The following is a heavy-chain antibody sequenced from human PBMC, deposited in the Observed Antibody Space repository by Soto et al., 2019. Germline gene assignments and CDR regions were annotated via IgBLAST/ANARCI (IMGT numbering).Heavy chain of an antibody. CDR3: ERDADLNLGY. CDR2: IHSDNPNT. Sequence: QVQLVQSGAEVKKPGASVKVSCRASGYTFSIYGITWVRQAPGQGLEWLAWIHSDNPNTKQAQKYQGRVTMTADTYTSRAYMELRRLRSRDTAVYYCERDADLNLGYWGQGTLVTVSS. V-gene: IGHV1-18*04. J-gene: IGHJ4*02. CDR1: GYTFSIYG.